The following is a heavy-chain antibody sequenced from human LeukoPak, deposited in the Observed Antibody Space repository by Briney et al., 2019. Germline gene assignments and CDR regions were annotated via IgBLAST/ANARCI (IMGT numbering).Heavy chain of an antibody. CDR2: IYTSGST. Sequence: SETLSLTCTVSGGSISSYYWSWIRQPPGKGLEWIGYIYTSGSTNYNPSLKSRVTISVDTSKNPFSLKLSSVTAADTAVYYCARLEHYSRSWRPHMDVWGKGTTVTVSS. CDR1: GGSISSYY. D-gene: IGHD6-13*01. J-gene: IGHJ6*03. V-gene: IGHV4-4*09. CDR3: ARLEHYSRSWRPHMDV.